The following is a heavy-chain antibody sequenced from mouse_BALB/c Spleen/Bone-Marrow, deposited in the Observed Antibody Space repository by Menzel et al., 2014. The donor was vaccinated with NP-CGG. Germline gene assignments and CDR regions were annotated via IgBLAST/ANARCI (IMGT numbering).Heavy chain of an antibody. CDR2: INPSNGRT. CDR3: ARGGFDY. CDR1: GYTFTSYW. V-gene: IGHV1S81*02. Sequence: QVQLQQSGAELVKPWASVKLSCKASGYTFTSYWMHWVKQRPGQGLEWIGEINPSNGRTNYNEKFKSKATLTVDKSSSTAYMQLSSLTSEDSAVYYCARGGFDYWGQGTTLTVSS. J-gene: IGHJ2*01.